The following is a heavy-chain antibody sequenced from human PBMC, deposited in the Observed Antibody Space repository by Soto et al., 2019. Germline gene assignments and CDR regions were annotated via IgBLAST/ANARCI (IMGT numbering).Heavy chain of an antibody. D-gene: IGHD3-3*01. J-gene: IGHJ3*01. CDR3: AGRNRRLTIFGVVRTRPYAAFDL. CDR1: GGSISSSSYY. CDR2: IYYSGST. Sequence: NPSETLSLTGTVSGGSISSSSYYWGWIRQPPGKGLELIGSIYYSGSTYYNPSLKTRGTISVDTSKNQSSLNLSSVTAADTAVYYCAGRNRRLTIFGVVRTRPYAAFDLCGHGTMVTV. V-gene: IGHV4-39*01.